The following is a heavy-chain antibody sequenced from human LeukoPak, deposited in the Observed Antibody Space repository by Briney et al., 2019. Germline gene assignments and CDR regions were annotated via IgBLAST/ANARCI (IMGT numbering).Heavy chain of an antibody. D-gene: IGHD3-22*01. CDR2: IGSSSSYT. V-gene: IGHV3-11*03. CDR1: GFTFSDYY. J-gene: IGHJ4*02. CDR3: ARSQSYYDTSGYYPHDY. Sequence: GGSLRLSCAASGFTFSDYYMSWIRQAPGKGLEWVSYIGSSSSYTNYADSVKGRLTISRDNAKNSLYLQMHSLRAEDTAVYYCARSQSYYDTSGYYPHDYWGQGTLVTVSS.